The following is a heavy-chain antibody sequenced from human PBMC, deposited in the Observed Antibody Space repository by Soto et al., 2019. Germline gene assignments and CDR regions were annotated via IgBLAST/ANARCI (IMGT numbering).Heavy chain of an antibody. J-gene: IGHJ6*02. CDR2: ISYDGSNK. V-gene: IGHV3-30-3*01. D-gene: IGHD2-8*02. Sequence: GGSLRLSCAASGFTFSSYAMHWVRQAPGKGLEWVAVISYDGSNKYYADSVKGRFTISRDNSKNTLYLQMNSLRAEDTAVYYCARGPAGGLPYYYYGMDVWGQGTTVTVSS. CDR1: GFTFSSYA. CDR3: ARGPAGGLPYYYYGMDV.